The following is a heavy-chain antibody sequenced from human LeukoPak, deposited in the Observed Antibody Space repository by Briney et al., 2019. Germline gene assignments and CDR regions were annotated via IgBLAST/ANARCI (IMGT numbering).Heavy chain of an antibody. CDR3: ARHVPYYYGSGSYYSTFDY. Sequence: PSETLSLTCTVSGGSISSSSYYWGWIRQPPGKGLEWIGSIYYSGSTYYNPSLKSRVTISVDTSKNQFSLKLSSVTAADTAVYYCARHVPYYYGSGSYYSTFDYWGQGTLVTVSS. D-gene: IGHD3-10*01. CDR2: IYYSGST. J-gene: IGHJ4*02. V-gene: IGHV4-39*01. CDR1: GGSISSSSYY.